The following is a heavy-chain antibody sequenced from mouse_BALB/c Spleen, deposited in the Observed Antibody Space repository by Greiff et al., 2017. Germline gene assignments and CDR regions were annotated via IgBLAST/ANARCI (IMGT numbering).Heavy chain of an antibody. Sequence: QVQLKQSGAELMKPGASVKISCKATGYTFSSYWIEWVKQRPGHGLEWIGEILPGSGSTNYNEKFKGKATFTADTSSNTAYMQLSSLTSEDSAVYYCARGGRYGNFYFDYWGQGTTLTVSS. J-gene: IGHJ2*01. CDR3: ARGGRYGNFYFDY. CDR2: ILPGSGST. D-gene: IGHD2-10*02. CDR1: GYTFSSYW. V-gene: IGHV1-9*01.